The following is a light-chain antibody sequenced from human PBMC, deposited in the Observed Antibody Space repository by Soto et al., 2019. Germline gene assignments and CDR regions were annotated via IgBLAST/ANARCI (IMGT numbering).Light chain of an antibody. J-gene: IGKJ3*01. CDR2: GTS. V-gene: IGKV3-11*01. Sequence: IVLTQSPATLSLSPGDTATLSCRASQSVSKYLAWYQQKPGQPPRLLIYGTSNRATGVPARFSGSGSETDFPLTISSLESEDFAVYYCQVRSTWPRVTFGPGTKVDIK. CDR1: QSVSKY. CDR3: QVRSTWPRVT.